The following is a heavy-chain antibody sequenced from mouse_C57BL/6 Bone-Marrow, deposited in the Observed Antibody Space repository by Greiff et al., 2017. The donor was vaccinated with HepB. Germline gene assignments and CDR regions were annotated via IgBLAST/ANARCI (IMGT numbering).Heavy chain of an antibody. CDR1: GFTFSSYA. J-gene: IGHJ3*01. CDR2: ISSGGDYI. D-gene: IGHD3-2*02. V-gene: IGHV5-9-1*02. CDR3: TLDSSGYEGLY. Sequence: DVMLVESGEGLVKPGGSLKLSCAASGFTFSSYAMSWVRQTPEKRLEWVAYISSGGDYIYYADTVKGRFTISRDNARNTLYLQMSSLKSEDTAMYYCTLDSSGYEGLYWGQGTLVTVSA.